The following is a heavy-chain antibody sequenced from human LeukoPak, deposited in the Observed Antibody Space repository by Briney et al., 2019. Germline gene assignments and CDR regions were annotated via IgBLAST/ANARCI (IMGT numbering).Heavy chain of an antibody. J-gene: IGHJ4*02. CDR3: ARYSGSYSRFFDY. CDR1: GFSVSSNY. Sequence: GGSLRLSCAVSGFSVSSNYMSWVRQAPGKGLEWVSVIYISGSTSHADSVKGRFTISRDNSKNTLYLQMNSLRTEDTAVYYCARYSGSYSRFFDYWGQGALVTVSS. CDR2: IYISGST. D-gene: IGHD1-26*01. V-gene: IGHV3-66*02.